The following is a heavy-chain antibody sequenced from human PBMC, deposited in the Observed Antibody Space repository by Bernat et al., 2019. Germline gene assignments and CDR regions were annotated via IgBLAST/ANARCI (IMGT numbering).Heavy chain of an antibody. CDR1: GFTFSNYW. CDR3: ARNSGDSYGSKDY. CDR2: INGDGSAT. V-gene: IGHV3-74*01. D-gene: IGHD5-18*01. Sequence: EVQLVESGGALVQSGRSLRLSCAASGFTFSNYWMHWVRQAPGKGLVWVALINGDGSATNYADSVKGRFTITRDNAKKTLYLQMNSLRAEDTAVYYCARNSGDSYGSKDYWGQGTLVTVAS. J-gene: IGHJ4*02.